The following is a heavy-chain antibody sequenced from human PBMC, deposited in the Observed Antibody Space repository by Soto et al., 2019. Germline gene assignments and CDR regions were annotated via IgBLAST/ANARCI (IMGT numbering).Heavy chain of an antibody. V-gene: IGHV1-3*01. Sequence: QVHFVQSGAEVKKPGASVKVSCKASGYTFSGHAIHWLRQAPGQRPEWLGWINAGNSKTYYSEKFEGRVTFTRDTVATTVNMELTSLTSEDTAVYYCGRDQSGTGYYVDCFDPWGQGTLVTVSS. CDR3: GRDQSGTGYYVDCFDP. CDR1: GYTFSGHA. D-gene: IGHD3-10*02. CDR2: INAGNSKT. J-gene: IGHJ5*02.